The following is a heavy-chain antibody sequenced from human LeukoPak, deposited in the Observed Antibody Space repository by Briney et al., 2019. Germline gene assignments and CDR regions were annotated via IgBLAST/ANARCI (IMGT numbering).Heavy chain of an antibody. CDR1: GVTFSSYG. D-gene: IGHD2-15*01. CDR3: AKNGDRGAYCTGGTCYPYFYYYMDV. J-gene: IGHJ6*03. V-gene: IGHV3-23*01. Sequence: GGTLRLSCAASGVTFSSYGMSWVRQAPGKGLEWVSSISSTGGTTYYADSVKGRFTISRDNSKNTLYLQMNSLRAEDTAIYYCAKNGDRGAYCTGGTCYPYFYYYMDVWGKGTTVTI. CDR2: ISSTGGTT.